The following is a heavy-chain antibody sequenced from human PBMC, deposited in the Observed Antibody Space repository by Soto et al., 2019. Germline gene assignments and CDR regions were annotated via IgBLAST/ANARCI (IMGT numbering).Heavy chain of an antibody. CDR1: GFTFSLYS. D-gene: IGHD3-10*01. V-gene: IGHV3-48*02. J-gene: IGHJ6*02. Sequence: EVQLVESGGGLVQPGGSLRLSCAASGFTFSLYSMIWVRQAPGKGLEWVSYISRSSTGIHYADSVKGRFTISRDDATNSMHLQMNSLRDRDTAVYYCARAVTWGLDVWGQGTTVSISS. CDR3: ARAVTWGLDV. CDR2: ISRSSTGI.